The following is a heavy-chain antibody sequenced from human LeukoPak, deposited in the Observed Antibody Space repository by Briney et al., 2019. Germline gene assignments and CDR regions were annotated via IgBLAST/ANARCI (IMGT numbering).Heavy chain of an antibody. J-gene: IGHJ4*02. V-gene: IGHV1-69*02. CDR2: IIPILGIA. D-gene: IGHD1-1*01. CDR3: ARVGGTGGGFDY. CDR1: GGTFSSYT. Sequence: SVKVSCKASGGTFSSYTIGWVRQAPGQGLEWMGRIIPILGIANYAQKFQGRVTITADKSASTAYMELSSLRSEDTAVYYCARVGGTGGGFDYWGQGTLVTVSS.